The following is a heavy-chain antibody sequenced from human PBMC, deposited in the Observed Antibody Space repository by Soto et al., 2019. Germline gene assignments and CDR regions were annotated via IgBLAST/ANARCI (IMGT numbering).Heavy chain of an antibody. CDR1: GFTFSSYG. J-gene: IGHJ4*02. CDR2: IWYDGSNK. CDR3: ARSEYSSSFFDY. Sequence: GGSLRLSCAASGFTFSSYGMHWVRQAPGKGLEWVAVIWYDGSNKYYVDSVKGRFTISRDNSKNTLYLQMNSLRAEDTAVYYCARSEYSSSFFDYWGQGTLVTVSS. D-gene: IGHD6-6*01. V-gene: IGHV3-33*01.